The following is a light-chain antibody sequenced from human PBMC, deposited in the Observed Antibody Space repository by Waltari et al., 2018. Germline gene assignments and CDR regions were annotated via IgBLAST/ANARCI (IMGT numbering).Light chain of an antibody. Sequence: SYELTQPPSVSVSPGQTARITCSGDAFPRQFAYWYQQKPGQAPVLVMYKETERPYGIPVRFSGSSSGTTVTLTISGVQAEDEADYYCLSADSSGPYLYVFGTGTTVTVL. V-gene: IGLV3-25*03. CDR3: LSADSSGPYLYV. CDR1: AFPRQF. CDR2: KET. J-gene: IGLJ1*01.